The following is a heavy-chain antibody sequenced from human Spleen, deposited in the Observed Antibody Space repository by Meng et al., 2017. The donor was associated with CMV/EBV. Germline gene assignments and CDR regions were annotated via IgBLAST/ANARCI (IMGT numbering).Heavy chain of an antibody. CDR3: AKGGGNYPTNGMDV. J-gene: IGHJ6*02. CDR2: MNPNSGNT. V-gene: IGHV1-8*01. Sequence: ASVKVSCKASGYTFTSYDINRVRQATGQGLEWMGWMNPNSGNTGYAQKFQGRATMTRNTSISTAYMELSSVTAADTAVYYCAKGGGNYPTNGMDVWGQGTTVTVSS. CDR1: GYTFTSYD. D-gene: IGHD4-11*01.